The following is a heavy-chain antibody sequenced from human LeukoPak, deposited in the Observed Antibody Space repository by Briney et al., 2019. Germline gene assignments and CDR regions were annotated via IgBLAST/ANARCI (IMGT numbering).Heavy chain of an antibody. CDR2: VHYSGSI. J-gene: IGHJ5*02. CDR1: GGSISSYY. CDR3: ARPPGIAAAWFDP. Sequence: SETLSLTCTVSGGSISSYYWSWIRQPPGKGLEWIGYVHYSGSINYNPSLKSRVTISVDTSKDQFSLKLYSVTATDTAVYYCARPPGIAAAWFDPWGQGTLVTVSS. D-gene: IGHD6-13*01. V-gene: IGHV4-59*08.